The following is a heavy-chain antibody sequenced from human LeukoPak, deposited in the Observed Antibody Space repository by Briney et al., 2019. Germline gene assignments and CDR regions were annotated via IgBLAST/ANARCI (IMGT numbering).Heavy chain of an antibody. J-gene: IGHJ4*02. CDR1: DVTFSGSW. V-gene: IGHV3-74*01. D-gene: IGHD4-17*01. Sequence: GGSLRLSCVVSDVTFSGSWMHWVRQAPGKGLVWVSHIVGDGSRATYADSVKGRFTVSRDNSKNTLYLQMNNLRTEDTAVYYCAKYGMTTVTYIDYWGQGTLVTVSS. CDR3: AKYGMTTVTYIDY. CDR2: IVGDGSRA.